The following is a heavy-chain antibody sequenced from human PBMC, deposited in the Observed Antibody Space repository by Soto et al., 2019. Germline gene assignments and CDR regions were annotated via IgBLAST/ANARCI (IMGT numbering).Heavy chain of an antibody. CDR3: AKETHRSGYYTGNWFDP. Sequence: EVQLLESGGGLVQPGGSLRLSCAASGFTFSSYAMSWVRQAPGKGLEWVSAISGSGGSTYYADSVKGRFTISRDNSKNTLYLQMNSLRAEDTAVYYCAKETHRSGYYTGNWFDPWGKGTLVTVSS. V-gene: IGHV3-23*01. CDR1: GFTFSSYA. J-gene: IGHJ5*02. CDR2: ISGSGGST. D-gene: IGHD3-3*01.